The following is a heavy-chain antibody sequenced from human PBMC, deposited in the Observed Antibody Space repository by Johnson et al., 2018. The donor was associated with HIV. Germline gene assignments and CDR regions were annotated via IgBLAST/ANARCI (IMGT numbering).Heavy chain of an antibody. CDR3: ARDFSYYYDIGHAFDI. V-gene: IGHV3-30-3*01. CDR2: ISYDGSNK. Sequence: QVQLVESGGGVVQPGRSLRLSCAASGFTFSSYAMHWVRQAPGKGLEWVAVISYDGSNKYYADSVKGRFTISRDNSKNTLYLQMNSLRAEETAVYYGARDFSYYYDIGHAFDIWGQGTMVTVSS. J-gene: IGHJ3*02. D-gene: IGHD3-22*01. CDR1: GFTFSSYA.